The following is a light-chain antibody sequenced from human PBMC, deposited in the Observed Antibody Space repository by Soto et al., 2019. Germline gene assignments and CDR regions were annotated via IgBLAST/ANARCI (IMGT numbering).Light chain of an antibody. CDR2: KAP. CDR1: QSISSW. J-gene: IGKJ1*01. V-gene: IGKV1-5*03. Sequence: DIQMTQSPSTLSASVGDRVTITCRASQSISSWLAWYQQKPGKAPKRLIYKAPSLESGVPSRFSGSGSGTDFTLTISSLQPDDFAAYYCQQYNSSPWTFGQGTKVYIK. CDR3: QQYNSSPWT.